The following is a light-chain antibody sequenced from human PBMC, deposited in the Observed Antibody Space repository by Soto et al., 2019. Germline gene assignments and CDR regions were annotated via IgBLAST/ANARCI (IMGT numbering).Light chain of an antibody. CDR1: QSVTSY. Sequence: EIVLTQSPATLSLSPGERATLSSRASQSVTSYLAWYQQKPGQAPRLLIYDASNRATGIPARFSGSGSGTDFTLTISSLEPEDFAVYYCQQRSNWLYTFGQGTKLEIK. CDR3: QQRSNWLYT. J-gene: IGKJ2*01. CDR2: DAS. V-gene: IGKV3-11*01.